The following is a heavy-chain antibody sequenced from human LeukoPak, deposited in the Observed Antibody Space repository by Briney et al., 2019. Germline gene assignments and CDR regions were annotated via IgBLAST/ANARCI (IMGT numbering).Heavy chain of an antibody. V-gene: IGHV4-34*01. CDR3: ARSGVGYCSSTSCYKYQNWFDP. Sequence: SETLSLTCAVYGGSFSGYYWSWIRQPPGKGLEWIGEINHSGSTNYNPSLKSRVTISVDTSKNQFSLKLSSVTAADTAVYYCARSGVGYCSSTSCYKYQNWFDPWGHGTLVTVSS. D-gene: IGHD2-2*02. CDR2: INHSGST. CDR1: GGSFSGYY. J-gene: IGHJ5*02.